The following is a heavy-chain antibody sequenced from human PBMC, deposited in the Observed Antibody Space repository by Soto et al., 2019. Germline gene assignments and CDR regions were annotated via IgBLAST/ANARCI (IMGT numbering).Heavy chain of an antibody. J-gene: IGHJ5*02. CDR3: ARVLANYDSSGYYAPGWFDP. Sequence: ASVKVSCKASGYTFTSYGISCVRQAPGQGLEWMGWISAYNGNTNYAQKLQGRVTMTTDTSTSTAYMELRSLRSDDTAVYYCARVLANYDSSGYYAPGWFDPWGQGTLVTVSS. D-gene: IGHD3-22*01. CDR1: GYTFTSYG. CDR2: ISAYNGNT. V-gene: IGHV1-18*01.